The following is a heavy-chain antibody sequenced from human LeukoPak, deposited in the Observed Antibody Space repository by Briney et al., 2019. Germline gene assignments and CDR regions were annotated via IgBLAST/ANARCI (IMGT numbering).Heavy chain of an antibody. CDR2: IYYSGST. J-gene: IGHJ4*02. CDR3: ARDVLPSSPAIQLWLGYYDSSGDTDY. CDR1: GGSISSYY. Sequence: PSETLSLTCTVSGGSISSYYWSWIRQPPEKGLEWIGYIYYSGSTNYNPSLKSRVTISVDTSKNQFSLKLSSVTAADTAVYYCARDVLPSSPAIQLWLGYYDSSGDTDYWGQGTLVTVSS. D-gene: IGHD3-22*01. V-gene: IGHV4-59*01.